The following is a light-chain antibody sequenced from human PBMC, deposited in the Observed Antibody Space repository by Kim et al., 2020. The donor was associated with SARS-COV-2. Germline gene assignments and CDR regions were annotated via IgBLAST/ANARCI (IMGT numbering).Light chain of an antibody. CDR3: MQATAFPRT. J-gene: IGKJ2*01. Sequence: PASISCRASQSVVHDDGNIYLNWIQHRPGQPPRLLIYKVSNRFSGVPDRFSGSGAGTDFTLKISRVEAEDVGVYYCMQATAFPRTFGQGTKVDIK. V-gene: IGKV2-24*01. CDR2: KVS. CDR1: QSVVHDDGNIY.